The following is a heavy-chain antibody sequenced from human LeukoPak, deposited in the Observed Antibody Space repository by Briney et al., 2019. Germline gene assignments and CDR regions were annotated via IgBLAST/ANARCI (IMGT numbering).Heavy chain of an antibody. J-gene: IGHJ4*02. CDR2: ISSSSSYI. CDR3: ARGRDGSQSPIDD. CDR1: GFTFSSYN. D-gene: IGHD5-24*01. Sequence: GGSLRLSCAATGFTFSSYNMNWVRQAPGKGLEWVSSISSSSSYIYYADSVRGRFTISRDNAKNSLYLQMNSLRAEDTAVYYCARGRDGSQSPIDDWGQGTLVTVSS. V-gene: IGHV3-21*01.